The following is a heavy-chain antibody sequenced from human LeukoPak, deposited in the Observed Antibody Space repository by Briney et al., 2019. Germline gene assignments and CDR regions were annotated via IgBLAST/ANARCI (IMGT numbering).Heavy chain of an antibody. V-gene: IGHV3-30*18. D-gene: IGHD2-2*01. J-gene: IGHJ4*02. CDR1: GFTLSSYG. CDR3: AKDLLCSSTSCYGTGYFDS. Sequence: GGSLRLSCAASGFTLSSYGMHWVRQAPGKGLEWVAIISYVGSNKDYADSVKGRFTISRDNSKNTLYLQMNSLRAEDAAVYYCAKDLLCSSTSCYGTGYFDSWGQGALVTVSS. CDR2: ISYVGSNK.